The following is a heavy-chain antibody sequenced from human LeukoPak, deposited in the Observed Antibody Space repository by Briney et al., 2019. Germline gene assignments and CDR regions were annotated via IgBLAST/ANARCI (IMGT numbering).Heavy chain of an antibody. D-gene: IGHD3-10*01. J-gene: IGHJ4*02. Sequence: SETLSLTCTVSGGSISSYYWSWIRQPPGKGLEWIGYIYYSGSTNYNPSLKSRVTISVDTSKNQFSLKLSSVTAADTAVYYCARSGGSGSYYLYWGQGTLVTVSS. CDR3: ARSGGSGSYYLY. CDR1: GGSISSYY. CDR2: IYYSGST. V-gene: IGHV4-59*08.